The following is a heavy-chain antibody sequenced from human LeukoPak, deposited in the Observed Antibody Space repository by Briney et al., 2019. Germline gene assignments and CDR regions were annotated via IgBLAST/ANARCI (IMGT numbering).Heavy chain of an antibody. CDR2: IYYSGST. D-gene: IGHD3-3*01. J-gene: IGHJ5*02. V-gene: IGHV4-61*08. CDR1: GGSISSGGYY. Sequence: SETLSLTCTVSGGSISSGGYYWSWIRQHPGKGLEWIGYIYYSGSTNYNPSLKSRVTISVDTSKNQFSLKLSSVTAADTAVYYCARDVRDYDFWSGPTFDPWGQGTLVTVSS. CDR3: ARDVRDYDFWSGPTFDP.